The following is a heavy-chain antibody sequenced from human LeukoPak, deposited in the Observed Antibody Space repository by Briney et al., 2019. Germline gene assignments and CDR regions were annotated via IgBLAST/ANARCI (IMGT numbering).Heavy chain of an antibody. CDR3: AERGYSYGFYFDY. J-gene: IGHJ4*02. V-gene: IGHV1-46*01. D-gene: IGHD5-18*01. CDR1: GYTFTSNY. Sequence: GASVKVSCKASGYTFTSNYIHWVRQAPGQGLEWMGMIYPRDGSTSYAQKFQGRVTVTRDTSTSAVHMELSGLRSEDTAVYYCAERGYSYGFYFDYWGQGTLVTVSS. CDR2: IYPRDGST.